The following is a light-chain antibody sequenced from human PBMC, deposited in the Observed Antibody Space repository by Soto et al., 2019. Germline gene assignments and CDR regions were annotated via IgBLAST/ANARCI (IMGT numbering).Light chain of an antibody. J-gene: IGKJ5*01. CDR2: DAS. Sequence: VMKQSPANLSVSPGERATLSCRASESVSRNLAWYQQKPGQAPRLLIYDASTRATGIPDRFSGGGSGTEFTLTISSLQSEDFVVYYCQQYNSWPPITFGQGTRLEIK. CDR1: ESVSRN. CDR3: QQYNSWPPIT. V-gene: IGKV3-15*01.